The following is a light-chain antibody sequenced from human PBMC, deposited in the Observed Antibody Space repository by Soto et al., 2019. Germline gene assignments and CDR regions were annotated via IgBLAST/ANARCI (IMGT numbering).Light chain of an antibody. CDR2: AAS. Sequence: EVVLTQSPVTLSLSPGERATLSCRASQSVSSRYFAWYQQKPGQAPRLLIYAASSRATGIPDRFSGSGSGTDFILTISRLEPEDFAVYYCQQYGNSPVTFGQGTKVDI. CDR1: QSVSSRY. V-gene: IGKV3-20*01. J-gene: IGKJ1*01. CDR3: QQYGNSPVT.